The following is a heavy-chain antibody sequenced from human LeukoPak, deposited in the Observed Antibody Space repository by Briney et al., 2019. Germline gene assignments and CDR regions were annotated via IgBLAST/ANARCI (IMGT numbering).Heavy chain of an antibody. V-gene: IGHV4-59*08. Sequence: PSETLSLTCTVSGGSISGYYWSWIRQPPGKGLECIGYIYYGGSTNYNPSLKSRLTISVDTSRNQFSLKPTSVTAADTAVYYCAKVSDRDSSGYYWGFEYWGQGTLVTVSS. CDR2: IYYGGST. CDR3: AKVSDRDSSGYYWGFEY. D-gene: IGHD3-22*01. J-gene: IGHJ4*02. CDR1: GGSISGYY.